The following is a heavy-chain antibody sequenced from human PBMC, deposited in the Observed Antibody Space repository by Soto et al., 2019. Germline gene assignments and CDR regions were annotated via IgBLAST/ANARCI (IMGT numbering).Heavy chain of an antibody. Sequence: QVQLRESGPGLVKPSQTLSLTCTVSGGSISSGDYVWSWIRQPPGKGLEWIANIYHSGRTHYNPYLRNRVYTSVETSKTRFSLNLTSVTAADTAVYYCARASESAYSSRWDSAFYVWGQGTMVTVSS. CDR1: GGSISSGDYV. CDR3: ARASESAYSSRWDSAFYV. V-gene: IGHV4-30-4*08. J-gene: IGHJ3*01. CDR2: IYHSGRT. D-gene: IGHD6-13*01.